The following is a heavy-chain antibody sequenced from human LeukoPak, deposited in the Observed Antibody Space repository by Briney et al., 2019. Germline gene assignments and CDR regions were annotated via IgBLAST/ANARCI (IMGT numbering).Heavy chain of an antibody. D-gene: IGHD3-3*01. J-gene: IGHJ5*02. V-gene: IGHV1-69*04. CDR2: IIPIFGIA. Sequence: SVKVSCKASGGTFSSYAISWVRQAPGQGLEWMGRIIPIFGIANYAQKFQGRVTITADKSTSTAYMELSSLRSEDTAVYYCARANYDFWSGSNWFDPWGQGTLVTVSS. CDR3: ARANYDFWSGSNWFDP. CDR1: GGTFSSYA.